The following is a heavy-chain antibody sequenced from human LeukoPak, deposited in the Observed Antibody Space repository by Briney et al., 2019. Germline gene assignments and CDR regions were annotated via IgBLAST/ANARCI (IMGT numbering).Heavy chain of an antibody. J-gene: IGHJ4*02. V-gene: IGHV1-2*02. Sequence: ASVKVSYKASGYTFTGYYMHWVRQAPGQGPEWMGWINPNSGGTNYTQKFQGRVTMTRDTSISTAYMELSRLRSDDTAVYYCAREDIVATIVDYWGQGTLVTVSS. CDR1: GYTFTGYY. CDR3: AREDIVATIVDY. CDR2: INPNSGGT. D-gene: IGHD5-12*01.